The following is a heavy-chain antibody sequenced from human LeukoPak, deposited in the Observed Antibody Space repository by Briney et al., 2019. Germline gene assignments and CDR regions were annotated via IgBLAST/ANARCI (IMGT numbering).Heavy chain of an antibody. D-gene: IGHD6-13*01. CDR1: GFTFDNYA. V-gene: IGHV3-43D*03. Sequence: GGSLRLSCTASGFTFDNYAMHWVRQVPGKGLEWVSLSNWDGSDTYYADSVKGRFTISRDNSKSSLYLQTNSLRIEDTALYYCVKDSYSSSWYEYWGQGTLVTVSS. J-gene: IGHJ4*02. CDR3: VKDSYSSSWYEY. CDR2: SNWDGSDT.